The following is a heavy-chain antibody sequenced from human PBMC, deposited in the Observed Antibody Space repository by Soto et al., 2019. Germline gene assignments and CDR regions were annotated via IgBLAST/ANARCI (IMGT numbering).Heavy chain of an antibody. Sequence: EVQLVESGGGLVQPGGSLKLSCAASGFTFSGSAMHWVRQASGKGLEWVGRIRSKANSYATAYAASVKGRFTISRDDSKNTAYLQMNSLKTEDTAVYYCTRDFWSGSVSHYWGQGTLVTVSS. D-gene: IGHD3-3*01. CDR1: GFTFSGSA. CDR3: TRDFWSGSVSHY. J-gene: IGHJ4*02. V-gene: IGHV3-73*02. CDR2: IRSKANSYAT.